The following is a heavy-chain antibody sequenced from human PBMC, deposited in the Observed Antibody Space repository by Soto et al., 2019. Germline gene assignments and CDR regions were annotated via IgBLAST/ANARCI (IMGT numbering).Heavy chain of an antibody. J-gene: IGHJ4*02. CDR1: GGSIRSYY. D-gene: IGHD4-17*01. V-gene: IGHV4-59*01. CDR3: ARTYGDCFDD. Sequence: SETLSLTCTVSGGSIRSYYWSWIRQPPGKGLEWIGNIYYSGSTNYNPSLKSRVTISVDTSKNQFSLKLSSVTAADTAVYYCARTYGDCFDDSGQGTLVTVSS. CDR2: IYYSGST.